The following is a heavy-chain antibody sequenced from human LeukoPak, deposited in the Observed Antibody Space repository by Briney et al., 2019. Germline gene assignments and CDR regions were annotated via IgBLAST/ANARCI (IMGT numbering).Heavy chain of an antibody. CDR1: GFTFRSYW. CDR3: ARQYSGSLLFFDY. D-gene: IGHD1-26*01. V-gene: IGHV3-7*01. CDR2: IGRDGRET. J-gene: IGHJ4*02. Sequence: GGSPRLSCAASGFTFRSYWMSWVRQAPGKGLEWVANIGRDGRETKYVDSVKGRFSISRDNTKNSLYLQINSLRAEDTAVYYCARQYSGSLLFFDYWGQGILVTVSS.